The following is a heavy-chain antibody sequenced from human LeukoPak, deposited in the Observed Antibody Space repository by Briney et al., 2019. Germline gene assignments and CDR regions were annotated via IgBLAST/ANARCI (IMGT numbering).Heavy chain of an antibody. CDR1: GFTFSSYA. CDR2: ISYDGSNK. V-gene: IGHV3-30*04. CDR3: ARGSHYYDSSGYEGGNYFDY. D-gene: IGHD3-22*01. J-gene: IGHJ4*02. Sequence: GRSLRLSCAASGFTFSSYAMHWVRQAPGKGLEGVAVISYDGSNKYYADSVKGRFTISRDNSKNTLYLQMNSLRAEDTAVYYCARGSHYYDSSGYEGGNYFDYWGQGTLVTVSS.